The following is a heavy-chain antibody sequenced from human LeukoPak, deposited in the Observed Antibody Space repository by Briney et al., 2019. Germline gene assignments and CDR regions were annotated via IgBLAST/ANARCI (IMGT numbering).Heavy chain of an antibody. J-gene: IGHJ2*01. CDR1: GGSIFSSY. V-gene: IGHV4-59*08. CDR2: IYSTGIT. Sequence: SSETLSLTCTVSGGSIFSSYWNWIRQPPGRGLELIGYIYSTGITSYNPSLNTRGTISIATSKNQFSLRLNSVTASAPPFYYSARRAYFDTSGYSPAAGYIDLGGRGTLVTVSS. CDR3: ARRAYFDTSGYSPAAGYIDL. D-gene: IGHD3-22*01.